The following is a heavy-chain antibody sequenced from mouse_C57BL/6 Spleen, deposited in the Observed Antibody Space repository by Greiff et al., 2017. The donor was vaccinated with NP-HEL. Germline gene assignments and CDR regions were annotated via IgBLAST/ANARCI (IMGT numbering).Heavy chain of an antibody. CDR3: ARSRDYDGGAWFAY. CDR1: GYTFTDYN. D-gene: IGHD2-4*01. CDR2: INPNNGGT. J-gene: IGHJ3*01. Sequence: VQLQQSGPELVKPGASVKMSCKASGYTFTDYNMHWVKQSHGKSLEWIGYINPNNGGTSYNQKFKCKATLTVNKSSSTAYMELRSLTSEDSAVYYCARSRDYDGGAWFAYWGQGTLVTVSA. V-gene: IGHV1-22*01.